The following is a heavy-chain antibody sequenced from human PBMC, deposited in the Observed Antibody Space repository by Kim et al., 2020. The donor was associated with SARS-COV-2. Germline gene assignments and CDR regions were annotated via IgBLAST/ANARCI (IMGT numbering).Heavy chain of an antibody. V-gene: IGHV4-59*01. CDR1: GGSISSYY. CDR2: IYYSGST. J-gene: IGHJ5*02. Sequence: SETLSLTCTVSGGSISSYYWSWIRQPPGKGLEWIGYIYYSGSTNYNPSLKSRVTISVDTSKNQFSLKLSSVTAADTAVYYCARVMESPGGGWFDPWGQGTLVTVSS. CDR3: ARVMESPGGGWFDP. D-gene: IGHD3-3*01.